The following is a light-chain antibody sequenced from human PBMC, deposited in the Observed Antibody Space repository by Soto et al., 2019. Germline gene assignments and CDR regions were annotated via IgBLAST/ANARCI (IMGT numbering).Light chain of an antibody. V-gene: IGKV1-39*01. J-gene: IGKJ1*01. CDR3: QESYSTPRWT. Sequence: SQSPSSLSASIGDRVTITCRASQSISSYLNWYQQKPGRAPKLLIYAASTLQSGVPSRFSGSGSGTDFTLTISSLQPEDFATYYCQESYSTPRWTFAQGTKVAIK. CDR1: QSISSY. CDR2: AAS.